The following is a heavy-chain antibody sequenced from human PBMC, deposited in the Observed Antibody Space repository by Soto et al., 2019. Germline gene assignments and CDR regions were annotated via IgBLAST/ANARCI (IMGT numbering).Heavy chain of an antibody. CDR3: AKDLPRMVRGPYGVDY. CDR2: ISYDGSNK. V-gene: IGHV3-30*18. CDR1: GFTFSSYG. J-gene: IGHJ4*02. Sequence: QVQLVESGGGVVQPGRSLRLSCAASGFTFSSYGMHWVRQAPGKGLEWVAVISYDGSNKYYADSVKGRFTISRDNSKNKLYLQMNSLRAEDTAVYYCAKDLPRMVRGPYGVDYWGQGTLVTVSS. D-gene: IGHD3-10*01.